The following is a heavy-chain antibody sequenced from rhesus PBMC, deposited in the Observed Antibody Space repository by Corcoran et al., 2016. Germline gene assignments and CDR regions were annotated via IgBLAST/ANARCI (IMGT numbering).Heavy chain of an antibody. Sequence: QLQLQESGPGLVKPSETLSLTCAVSGYSISSGYGWSWIRQPPGKGLEWIGYISYSGSTSYNPSLKSRVTISRDTSKNQFSRKLSSVTAADTAVYYCARDWDAFDFWGQGLRVTVSS. V-gene: IGHV4-122*02. J-gene: IGHJ3*01. CDR2: ISYSGST. CDR3: ARDWDAFDF. CDR1: GYSISSGYG.